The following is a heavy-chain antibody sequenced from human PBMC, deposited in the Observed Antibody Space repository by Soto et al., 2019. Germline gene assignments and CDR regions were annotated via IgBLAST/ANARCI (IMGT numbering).Heavy chain of an antibody. Sequence: QITLKESGPTLVKPTQPLTLTCTFSGFSLSTSGVGVGWIRPPPGKALEWLALIYWDDDKSYRPSLKSRLTITKDTSKNQVVLTMTNMDPVDTATYYCALAALYWCDPWGQGTLVTVSS. CDR1: GFSLSTSGVG. CDR2: IYWDDDK. CDR3: ALAALYWCDP. J-gene: IGHJ5*02. D-gene: IGHD6-13*01. V-gene: IGHV2-5*02.